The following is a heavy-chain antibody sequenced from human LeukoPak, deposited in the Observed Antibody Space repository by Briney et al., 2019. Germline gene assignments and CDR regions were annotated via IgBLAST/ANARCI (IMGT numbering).Heavy chain of an antibody. D-gene: IGHD3/OR15-3a*01. CDR3: ARGPRFLDSTLDY. CDR2: ISFDGISE. CDR1: GFSFSKHG. V-gene: IGHV3-30*03. J-gene: IGHJ4*02. Sequence: PGGYLRLYCAASGFSFSKHGLEWVGQAPGQGLEWVASISFDGISEFYTDSVQGRFTISRDKSTNTVYLQLSSLRPEDSALYYCARGPRFLDSTLDYWGQGTLVTVSS.